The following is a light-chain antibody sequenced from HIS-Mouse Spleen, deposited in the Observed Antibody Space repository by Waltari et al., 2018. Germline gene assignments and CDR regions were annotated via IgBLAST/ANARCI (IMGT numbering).Light chain of an antibody. V-gene: IGLV2-11*01. CDR2: DVS. CDR1: SSDVGGYNY. Sequence: QSALTQPRSVSGSPGQSVTISCTGTSSDVGGYNYVSWYQQHPGKAPKLMIYDVSKRASGGPDRFSGSKSGNTASLTISGLQAEDEADYYCCSYAGSVVFGGGTKLTVL. J-gene: IGLJ2*01. CDR3: CSYAGSVV.